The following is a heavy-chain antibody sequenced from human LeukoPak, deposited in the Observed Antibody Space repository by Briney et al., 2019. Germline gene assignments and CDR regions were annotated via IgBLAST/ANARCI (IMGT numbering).Heavy chain of an antibody. CDR2: INAVDSGT. D-gene: IGHD3-10*01. V-gene: IGHV3-23*01. J-gene: IGHJ4*02. CDR3: AKWGSGSYYKGSFDY. CDR1: GFTFSTYA. Sequence: PGGSLRLSCAASGFTFSTYAMGWVRQAPGKGLEWVSGINAVDSGTYYADSVKGRFTISRDNSKNTLYLQMNSLRAEDTAVYYCAKWGSGSYYKGSFDYWGQGTLVTVSS.